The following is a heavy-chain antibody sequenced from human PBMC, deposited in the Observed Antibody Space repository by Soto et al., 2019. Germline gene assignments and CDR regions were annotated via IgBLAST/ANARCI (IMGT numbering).Heavy chain of an antibody. J-gene: IGHJ4*02. CDR1: TESFSAYY. CDR3: GRAIMAAPAAIDY. CDR2: INHSGKT. Sequence: SETLSLTCAVYTESFSAYYWSWIRQPPGKGLEWIGEINHSGKTNYNPSLKSRVTISVDTTKKQFSLKVNSVTAADTAVYYCGRAIMAAPAAIDYWGQGALVTVSS. D-gene: IGHD2-2*01. V-gene: IGHV4-34*01.